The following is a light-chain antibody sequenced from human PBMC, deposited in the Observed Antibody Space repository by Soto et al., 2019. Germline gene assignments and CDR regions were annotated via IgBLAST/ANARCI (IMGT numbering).Light chain of an antibody. CDR2: TNN. CDR1: NSNIGTNS. V-gene: IGLV1-47*01. Sequence: QSVLTQPPSASGTPGRRVTISCSASNSNIGTNSISWYQQLPGTAPKVLIYTNNQRPSGVPDRFSGSKSGTSASLAISGLRSEDEADYYCATWDDSLSAWLFGGGTKLTVL. CDR3: ATWDDSLSAWL. J-gene: IGLJ3*02.